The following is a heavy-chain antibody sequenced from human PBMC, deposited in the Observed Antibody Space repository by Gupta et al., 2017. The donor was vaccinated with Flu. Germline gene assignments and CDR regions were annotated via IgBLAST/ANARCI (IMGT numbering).Heavy chain of an antibody. D-gene: IGHD2-2*02. CDR2: INPHSGGT. CDR1: GYPFTGYY. CDR3: AREKFCHTTSCYRWFDP. J-gene: IGHJ5*02. Sequence: QVQLVQSGAEVKKPGASVKVSCKASGYPFTGYYIHWVRQAPGQGLEWMGRINPHSGGTNSEQKFQGRVTMTMDTSISTAYMELSRLRSDDTAVYYCAREKFCHTTSCYRWFDPWGQGTLVTVSS. V-gene: IGHV1-2*06.